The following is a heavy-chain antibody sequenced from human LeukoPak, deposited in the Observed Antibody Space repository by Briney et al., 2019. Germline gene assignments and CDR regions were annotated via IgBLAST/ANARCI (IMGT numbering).Heavy chain of an antibody. V-gene: IGHV3-74*01. Sequence: PGGSLRLSCAASGFTFSSYWMQWVRQAPGKGLVWVSRIKTDGSITNYADSVKGRFTISRDNAKNTLYLQMNSLRAEDTAVYYCAREKPTMVRGVLYYFDYWGQGTLVTVSS. J-gene: IGHJ4*02. CDR1: GFTFSSYW. CDR2: IKTDGSIT. D-gene: IGHD3-10*01. CDR3: AREKPTMVRGVLYYFDY.